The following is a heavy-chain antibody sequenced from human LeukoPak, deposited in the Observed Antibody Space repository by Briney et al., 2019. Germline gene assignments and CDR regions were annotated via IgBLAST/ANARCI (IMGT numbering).Heavy chain of an antibody. D-gene: IGHD6-19*01. CDR3: ATGPGYSSGWYSY. CDR1: GYPFMSYG. V-gene: IGHV1-18*01. Sequence: ASVKVSCKPSGYPFMSYGFSWVRQAPGQGLEWMGWVTPHSGAAKYAQNFQGRVTMTTDRSTSTAYLELRRLRSDDTATYYCATGPGYSSGWYSYWGQGSPVTVSS. J-gene: IGHJ4*02. CDR2: VTPHSGAA.